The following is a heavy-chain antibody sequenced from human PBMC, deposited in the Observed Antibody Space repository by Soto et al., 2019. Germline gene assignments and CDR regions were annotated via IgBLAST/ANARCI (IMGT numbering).Heavy chain of an antibody. Sequence: PSETLSLTCTVSGDSVSSNGYYWGWIRQPPGRGLEWIGSSYYTGGTYYNPSLRSRVTISVDTSKNQFSLKLNSVTAADTAVYYCARLKYYDFWSSYPRCYFDYWGQGTLVTVSS. V-gene: IGHV4-39*01. CDR1: GDSVSSNGYY. J-gene: IGHJ4*02. CDR2: SYYTGGT. CDR3: ARLKYYDFWSSYPRCYFDY. D-gene: IGHD3-3*01.